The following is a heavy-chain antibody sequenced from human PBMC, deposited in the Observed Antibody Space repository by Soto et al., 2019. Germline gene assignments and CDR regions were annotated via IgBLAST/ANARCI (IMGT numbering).Heavy chain of an antibody. V-gene: IGHV1-69*12. J-gene: IGHJ6*02. CDR2: IIPIFGTA. D-gene: IGHD6-19*01. Sequence: QVQLVQSGAEVKKPGSSVKVSCKASGGTFSSYAISWVRQAPGQGLEWMGGIIPIFGTANYAQKFQGRVTITADESTSTAYMELSSLRSEDTAVYYCARFGFNFVAGSHFCYGMDVWGQGTTVTVSS. CDR3: ARFGFNFVAGSHFCYGMDV. CDR1: GGTFSSYA.